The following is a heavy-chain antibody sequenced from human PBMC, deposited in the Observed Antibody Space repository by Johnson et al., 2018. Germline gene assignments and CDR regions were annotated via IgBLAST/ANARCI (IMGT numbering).Heavy chain of an antibody. V-gene: IGHV3-30*18. D-gene: IGHD2-8*02. CDR2: ISYDGSNK. CDR3: EKKVYSTGPLWAFDM. CDR1: GIPFRSYG. J-gene: IGHJ3*02. Sequence: VQLVESGGGVVQPGRSLRLSCVASGIPFRSYGMHWVRQAPGKGLEWVAVISYDGSNKFYADSVKGRLTIFRDNSKNTVYLQMNSLKTEDTALYYCEKKVYSTGPLWAFDMWGQGTKVTVSS.